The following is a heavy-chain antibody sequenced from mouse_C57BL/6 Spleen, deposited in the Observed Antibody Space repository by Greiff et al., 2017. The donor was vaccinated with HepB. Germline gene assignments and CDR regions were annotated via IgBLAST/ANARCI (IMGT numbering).Heavy chain of an antibody. V-gene: IGHV1-9*01. CDR1: GYTFTGHW. CDR3: ARSGYDYDAWFAY. J-gene: IGHJ3*01. D-gene: IGHD2-4*01. Sequence: VQRVESGAELMKPGDSVKLSCKATGYTFTGHWIEWVKQRPGHGLEWIGEILPGSGSTNYNEKFKGKATFTADTSSNTAYMQLSSLTTEDSAIYYCARSGYDYDAWFAYWGQGTLVTVSA. CDR2: ILPGSGST.